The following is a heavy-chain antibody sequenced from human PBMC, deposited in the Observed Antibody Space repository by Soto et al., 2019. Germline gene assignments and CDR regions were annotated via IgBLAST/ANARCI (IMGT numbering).Heavy chain of an antibody. CDR3: AIYSGV. CDR2: INGDGSTT. Sequence: EVQLVESGGDLVQPGGSLRLSCAASGLTFSSHWMHWVRQAPGKGLVWVSHINGDGSTTRYADSVKGRFTISRDNAKNTLYLQMSSLRGEDTAVYYCAIYSGVWGQGTTVTVSS. CDR1: GLTFSSHW. J-gene: IGHJ6*02. D-gene: IGHD3-10*01. V-gene: IGHV3-74*01.